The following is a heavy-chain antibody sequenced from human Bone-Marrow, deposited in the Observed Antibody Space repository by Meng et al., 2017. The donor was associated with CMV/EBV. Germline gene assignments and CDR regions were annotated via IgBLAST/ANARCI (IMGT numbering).Heavy chain of an antibody. D-gene: IGHD6-13*01. CDR1: GFTFSSYA. CDR3: AKDQGAAAGTEVY. Sequence: GESLKISCAASGFTFSSYAMHWVRQAPGKGLEWVAVIWYDGSNKYYADSVKGRFTISRDNSKNTLYLQMNSLRAEDTAVYYCAKDQGAAAGTEVYWGQGTLVTVSS. CDR2: IWYDGSNK. V-gene: IGHV3-33*06. J-gene: IGHJ4*02.